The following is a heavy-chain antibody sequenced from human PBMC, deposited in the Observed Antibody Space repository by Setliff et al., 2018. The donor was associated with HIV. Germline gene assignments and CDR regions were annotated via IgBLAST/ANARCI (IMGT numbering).Heavy chain of an antibody. CDR1: GFTFSSYA. D-gene: IGHD3-3*01. V-gene: IGHV3-64*02. Sequence: GGSLRLSCAASGFTFSSYAMHWVRQAPGKGLEYVSAISSNGGSTYYADSVKGRFTISRDNSKNTLYLQMGSLRAEDMAVYYCARGAPYYNFWSGYYGDYYYYMDVWGKGTTVTVSS. CDR2: ISSNGGST. J-gene: IGHJ6*03. CDR3: ARGAPYYNFWSGYYGDYYYYMDV.